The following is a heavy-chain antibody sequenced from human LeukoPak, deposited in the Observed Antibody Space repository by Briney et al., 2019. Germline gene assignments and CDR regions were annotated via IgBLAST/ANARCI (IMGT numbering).Heavy chain of an antibody. Sequence: GGSPRLSCAASGFTFSYYWMHWVRQAPGKGLEWVAVISYDGSNKYYADSVKGRFTISRDNSKNTLYLQMNSLRAEDTAVYYCAELGITMIGGVWGKGTTVTISS. CDR1: GFTFSYYW. CDR3: AELGITMIGGV. CDR2: ISYDGSNK. D-gene: IGHD3-10*02. J-gene: IGHJ6*04. V-gene: IGHV3-30*18.